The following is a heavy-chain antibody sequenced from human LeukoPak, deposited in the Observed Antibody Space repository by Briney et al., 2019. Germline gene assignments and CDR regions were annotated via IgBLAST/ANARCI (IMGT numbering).Heavy chain of an antibody. D-gene: IGHD1-1*01. V-gene: IGHV2-5*02. Sequence: SGPTLAKPTQTLTLTCTFSGFSLSTIPVAVGWIRQPPGKAMEWLALIYWDDDKRYSPSLKSRLTIYKDTPKNQMVLTSTNMDPVDTGIYYCAYRNDDDDDWGQGTLVTVSS. CDR2: IYWDDDK. CDR1: GFSLSTIPVA. J-gene: IGHJ4*02. CDR3: AYRNDDDDD.